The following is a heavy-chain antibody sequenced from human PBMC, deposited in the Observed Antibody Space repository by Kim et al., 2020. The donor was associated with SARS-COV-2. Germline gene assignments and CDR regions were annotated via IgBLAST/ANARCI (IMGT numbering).Heavy chain of an antibody. CDR3: ATEKWYYDSSGYPKFANFD. CDR2: IIPILGIA. V-gene: IGHV1-69*04. J-gene: IGHJ4*01. D-gene: IGHD3-22*01. Sequence: SVKVSCKASGGTFSSYAISWVRQAPGQGLEWMGRIIPILGIANYAQKFQGRVTITADKSTSTAYMELSSLRSEDTAVYYCATEKWYYDSSGYPKFANFD. CDR1: GGTFSSYA.